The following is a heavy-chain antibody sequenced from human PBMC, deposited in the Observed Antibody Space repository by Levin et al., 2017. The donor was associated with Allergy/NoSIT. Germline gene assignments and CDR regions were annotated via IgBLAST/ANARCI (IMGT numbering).Heavy chain of an antibody. J-gene: IGHJ4*02. D-gene: IGHD2-21*02. CDR1: GITFRNYW. CDR3: ATRPPPDDFVVLDF. V-gene: IGHV3-74*01. Sequence: PGGSLRLSCAASGITFRNYWMHWVRQAPGKGLVWVSRINSDGSNIFYADSVRGRFTISRDNAKNTLYLQMDSLRAEDTAVYYCATRPPPDDFVVLDFWGQGTLVTVSS. CDR2: INSDGSNI.